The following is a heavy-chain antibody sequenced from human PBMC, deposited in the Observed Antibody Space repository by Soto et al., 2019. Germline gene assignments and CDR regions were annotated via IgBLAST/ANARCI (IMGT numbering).Heavy chain of an antibody. D-gene: IGHD3-3*01. J-gene: IGHJ6*02. Sequence: GGAPELSSAAPCVGFGSCARCWGRQAPGKGLGGVAVISYDGSNKYYADSVKGRFTISRDNSKNTLYLQMNSLRAEDTAVYYCAREGDFWSGYSFYYYYGMDVWGQGTTVTVSS. V-gene: IGHV3-30-3*01. CDR1: CVGFGSCA. CDR2: ISYDGSNK. CDR3: AREGDFWSGYSFYYYYGMDV.